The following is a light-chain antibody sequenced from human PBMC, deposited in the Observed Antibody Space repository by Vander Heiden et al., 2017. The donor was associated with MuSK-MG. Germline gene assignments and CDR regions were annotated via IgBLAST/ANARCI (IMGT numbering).Light chain of an antibody. Sequence: QSVLTQSPSASGAPGQTVTISCSGSSSHIGTTYVSWYQHLTATAPKLLIVDKNKRFSGIPNRCSGAKSGKSATLGTTGLQTGDEGDYYCATWDSSLTVWVFGGGTKLTVL. V-gene: IGLV1-51*01. CDR2: DKN. J-gene: IGLJ3*02. CDR1: SSHIGTTY. CDR3: ATWDSSLTVWV.